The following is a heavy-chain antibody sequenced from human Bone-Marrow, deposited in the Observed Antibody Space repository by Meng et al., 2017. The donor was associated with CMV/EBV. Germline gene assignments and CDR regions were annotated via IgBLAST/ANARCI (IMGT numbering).Heavy chain of an antibody. CDR2: FDPEDGET. D-gene: IGHD5-18*01. CDR3: ATQNTARGPHFDY. V-gene: IGHV1-24*01. CDR1: GYTLTELS. J-gene: IGHJ4*02. Sequence: ASVKVSCKVSGYTLTELSMHWVRQAPGKGLEWMGGFDPEDGETIYAQKFQGRVTMTEDTSTDTAYMELSILRSEDTAVYYCATQNTARGPHFDYWGQGTLVTVSS.